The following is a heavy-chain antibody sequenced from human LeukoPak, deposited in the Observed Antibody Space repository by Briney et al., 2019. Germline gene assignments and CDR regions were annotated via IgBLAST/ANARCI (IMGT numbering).Heavy chain of an antibody. V-gene: IGHV1-2*02. J-gene: IGHJ4*02. Sequence: ASVKVSCKASGYTFTGYYMHWVRQAPGQGLEWMGWINPNSGGTNYAQKFQGRVTMTRDTSISTVHMELSRLRSDDTAVYYCARDSGSGWYGIGYWGQGTLVTVSS. CDR2: INPNSGGT. CDR3: ARDSGSGWYGIGY. CDR1: GYTFTGYY. D-gene: IGHD6-19*01.